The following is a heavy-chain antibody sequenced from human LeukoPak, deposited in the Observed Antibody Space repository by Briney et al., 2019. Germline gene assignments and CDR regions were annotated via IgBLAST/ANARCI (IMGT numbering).Heavy chain of an antibody. CDR3: ARGFTMVVAATDAFDI. Sequence: GGSLRLSCAASGFTFSSYAMSWVRQAPGKGLEWVSAISGSGGSTYYADSVKGRFTISRDNSKNTLYLQMNSLRAEDTAVYYCARGFTMVVAATDAFDIWGQGTMVTVSS. CDR1: GFTFSSYA. J-gene: IGHJ3*02. D-gene: IGHD2-15*01. V-gene: IGHV3-23*01. CDR2: ISGSGGST.